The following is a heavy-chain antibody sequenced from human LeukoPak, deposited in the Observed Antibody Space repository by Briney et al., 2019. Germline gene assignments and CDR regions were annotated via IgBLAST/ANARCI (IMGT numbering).Heavy chain of an antibody. V-gene: IGHV1-46*01. CDR1: GYTFTDYY. Sequence: ASVKVSCKASGYTFTDYYIHWVRQAPGQGLEWMGIINPSGGSTSYAQKFQGRVTMTRDTSTSTVYMELSSLRSEDTAVYYCARAQISDYGEFDYWGQGTLVIVSS. CDR2: INPSGGST. D-gene: IGHD4-17*01. J-gene: IGHJ4*02. CDR3: ARAQISDYGEFDY.